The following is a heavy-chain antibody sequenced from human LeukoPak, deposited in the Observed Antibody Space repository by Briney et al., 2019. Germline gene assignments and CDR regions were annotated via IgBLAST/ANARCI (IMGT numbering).Heavy chain of an antibody. V-gene: IGHV1-24*01. D-gene: IGHD3-10*01. Sequence: ASVKVSCKVSGYTLTELSMHWVRQAPGKGLEWMGGFDPEDGETIYAQKFQGRVTMTEDTSTDTAYMELSSLRSEDTAVYYCATGRGGRWFGESYGFDYWGREPWSPSPQ. J-gene: IGHJ4*02. CDR3: ATGRGGRWFGESYGFDY. CDR1: GYTLTELS. CDR2: FDPEDGET.